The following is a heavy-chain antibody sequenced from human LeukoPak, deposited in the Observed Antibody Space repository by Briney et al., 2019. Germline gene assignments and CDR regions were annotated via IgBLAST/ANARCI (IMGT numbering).Heavy chain of an antibody. CDR1: GGSFSGYY. Sequence: NPSETLSLTCAVYGGSFSGYYWSWIRQPPGKGLEWIGEINHSGSTNYNPSLKSRVTISVDTSKNQFSLKLSSVTAADTAVYYCARGSHWGRYYYHGMDVWGQGTTVTVSS. V-gene: IGHV4-34*01. J-gene: IGHJ6*02. CDR3: ARGSHWGRYYYHGMDV. CDR2: INHSGST. D-gene: IGHD7-27*01.